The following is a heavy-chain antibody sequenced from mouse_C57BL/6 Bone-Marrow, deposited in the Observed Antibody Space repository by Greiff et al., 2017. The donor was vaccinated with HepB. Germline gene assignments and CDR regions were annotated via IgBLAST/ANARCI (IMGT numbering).Heavy chain of an antibody. CDR3: ARDLRDYDCYWYFDV. D-gene: IGHD2-4*01. V-gene: IGHV3-6*01. J-gene: IGHJ1*03. CDR2: ISYDGSN. Sequence: EVKVEESGPGLVKPSQSLSLTCSVTGYSITSGYYWNWIRQFPGNKLEWMGYISYDGSNNYNPSLKNRISITRDTSKNQFFLKLNSVTTEDTATYYCARDLRDYDCYWYFDVWGTGTTVTVSS. CDR1: GYSITSGYY.